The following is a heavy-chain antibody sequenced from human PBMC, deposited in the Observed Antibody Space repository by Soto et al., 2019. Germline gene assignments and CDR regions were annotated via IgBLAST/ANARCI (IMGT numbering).Heavy chain of an antibody. D-gene: IGHD1-7*01. J-gene: IGHJ6*02. CDR3: AKEGVTGTTWHWGYYYYGMDV. CDR2: ISYDGSNK. CDR1: GFTFSSYG. Sequence: GGSLRLSCAASGFTFSSYGMHWVRQAPGKGLEWVAVISYDGSNKYYADSVKGRFTISRDNSKNTLYLQMNSLRAEDTAVYYCAKEGVTGTTWHWGYYYYGMDVWGQGTTVTVSS. V-gene: IGHV3-30*18.